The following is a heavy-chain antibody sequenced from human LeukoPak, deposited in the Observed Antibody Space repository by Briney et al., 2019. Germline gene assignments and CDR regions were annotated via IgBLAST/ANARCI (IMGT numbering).Heavy chain of an antibody. CDR2: IKEDGGEK. CDR3: TRGDSSSKIDY. CDR1: GFTFRGYW. J-gene: IGHJ4*02. Sequence: GGSLRLSCAASGFTFRGYWMSWVRQARGKGLEWVANIKEDGGEKYYVDSVKGRFTISRDNAKNSLNLQMDSLRVEDTAVYYCTRGDSSSKIDYWGQGTLVTVSS. V-gene: IGHV3-7*01. D-gene: IGHD6-6*01.